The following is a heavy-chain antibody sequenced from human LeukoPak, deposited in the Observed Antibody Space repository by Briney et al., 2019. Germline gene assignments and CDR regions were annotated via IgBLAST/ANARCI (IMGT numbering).Heavy chain of an antibody. CDR3: ARDRPRYCSSTSCYEGGMDAFDI. CDR1: GGSISSGGYY. CDR2: IYYSGST. V-gene: IGHV4-31*03. Sequence: SQTLSLTCTVSGGSISSGGYYWSWIRQHPGKGLEWIGYIYYSGSTYYNPSLKSRVTISVDTSKNQFSLKLSSVTAADTAMYYCARDRPRYCSSTSCYEGGMDAFDIWGQGTTVTVSS. D-gene: IGHD2-2*01. J-gene: IGHJ3*02.